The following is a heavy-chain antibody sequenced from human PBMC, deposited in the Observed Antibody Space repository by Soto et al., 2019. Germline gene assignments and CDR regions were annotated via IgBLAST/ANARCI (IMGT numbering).Heavy chain of an antibody. V-gene: IGHV3-9*01. J-gene: IGHJ4*02. Sequence: DVQLVESGGGLVQPGRSLRLSCAASGFTFDDYAMHWVRQAPGKGLEWVSGISWNSGSIGYADSVKGRFTISRDNAKNSLYLQMNSLRAEDTALYYCAKGWSADYWGQGTLVTVSS. CDR2: ISWNSGSI. D-gene: IGHD6-13*01. CDR1: GFTFDDYA. CDR3: AKGWSADY.